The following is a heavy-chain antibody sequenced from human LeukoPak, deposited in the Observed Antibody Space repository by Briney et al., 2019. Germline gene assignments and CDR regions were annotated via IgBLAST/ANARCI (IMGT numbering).Heavy chain of an antibody. J-gene: IGHJ4*02. CDR3: AKDRVFDY. CDR1: GFTFSSYG. Sequence: PGGSLRLSCAASGFTFSSYGMHWVRQAPGKGLEWVAVISYDGSNKYYADSVKGRFTISRDNSKNTLYLQMHSLRAEDTAVYYCAKDRVFDYWGQGTLVTVSS. V-gene: IGHV3-30*18. CDR2: ISYDGSNK.